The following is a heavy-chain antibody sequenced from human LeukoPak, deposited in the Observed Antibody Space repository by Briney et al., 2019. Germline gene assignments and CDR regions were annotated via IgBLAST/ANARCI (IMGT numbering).Heavy chain of an antibody. CDR2: ISSSSSYI. V-gene: IGHV3-21*01. CDR1: GFTFSNYS. Sequence: GGSLRLSCAASGFTFSNYSMNWVRQAPGKGLEWVSPISSSSSYIYYADSVKGRFTISRDNAKNSLYLQMNSLRAEDTAVYYCARVGDGYGYYYYMDVWGKGTTVTVSS. CDR3: ARVGDGYGYYYYMDV. D-gene: IGHD5-24*01. J-gene: IGHJ6*03.